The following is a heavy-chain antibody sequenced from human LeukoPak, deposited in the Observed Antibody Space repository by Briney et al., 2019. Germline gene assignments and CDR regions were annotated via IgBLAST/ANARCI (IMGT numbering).Heavy chain of an antibody. D-gene: IGHD3-10*01. J-gene: IGHJ4*02. CDR2: ISDSGGYT. CDR1: GFTFSSYA. Sequence: GGSLRLSCAASGFTFSSYAMSWVRQAPGKGLERVSSISDSGGYTYYADSVKGRFTIPRDNFKNTLYLQMNSLRAEDTAVYYCAKVVRYYGSGSYYKILYYFDYWGQGTLVTVSS. V-gene: IGHV3-23*01. CDR3: AKVVRYYGSGSYYKILYYFDY.